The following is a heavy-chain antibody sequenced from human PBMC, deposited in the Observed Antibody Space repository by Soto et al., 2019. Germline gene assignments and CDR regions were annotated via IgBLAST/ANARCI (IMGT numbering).Heavy chain of an antibody. D-gene: IGHD2-21*02. CDR1: GFSLSTSGVG. J-gene: IGHJ4*02. CDR2: IYWDDDK. CDR3: ARRRTALDY. V-gene: IGHV2-5*02. Sequence: QITLKESGPTLVKPTQTLTLTCTFSGFSLSTSGVGVGWIRQPPGKALEWLALIYWDDDKRYSPSLKSRLTSXKDTYKNQVVLTMTNMDPVDTATYFCARRRTALDYWGQGTLVTVSS.